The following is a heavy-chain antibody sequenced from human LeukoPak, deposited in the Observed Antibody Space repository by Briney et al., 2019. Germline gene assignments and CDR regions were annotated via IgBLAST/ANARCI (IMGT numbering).Heavy chain of an antibody. Sequence: ASVTVSCKASGYTFATYGFSWVRQAPGQGLEWMGWTSAYNGNTDYAQKFQGRVTITTDTSTNTAYMELRSLRSDDTAVYFCARDRTYGPIFYYEIRGYYQLDYWGEGTRVTVSS. V-gene: IGHV1-18*01. CDR3: ARDRTYGPIFYYEIRGYYQLDY. D-gene: IGHD3-22*01. CDR1: GYTFATYG. J-gene: IGHJ4*02. CDR2: TSAYNGNT.